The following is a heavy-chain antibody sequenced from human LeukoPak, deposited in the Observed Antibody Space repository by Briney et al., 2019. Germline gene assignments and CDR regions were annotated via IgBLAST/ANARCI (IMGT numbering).Heavy chain of an antibody. Sequence: PGGSLRLSCAASGFTFSSYWMSWVRQAPGKGLEWVANIKQDGSEKYYVDSVKGRFTISRDNAKNSLYLHMNSLRAEDTAVYYCARESYSSGYYYDYWGQGTLVTVSS. CDR2: IKQDGSEK. V-gene: IGHV3-7*01. CDR3: ARESYSSGYYYDY. D-gene: IGHD3-22*01. CDR1: GFTFSSYW. J-gene: IGHJ4*02.